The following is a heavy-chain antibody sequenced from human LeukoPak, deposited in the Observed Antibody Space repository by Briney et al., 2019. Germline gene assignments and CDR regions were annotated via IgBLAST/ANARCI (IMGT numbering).Heavy chain of an antibody. V-gene: IGHV1-69*13. CDR1: GGTFSSYA. CDR3: ARPPFHGSSRDAFDI. Sequence: GASVKVSCKASGGTFSSYAISWVRQAPGQGLEWMGGIIPIFGTANYAQKFQGRVTITADESTSTAYMELSSLRSEDTAVYYCARPPFHGSSRDAFDIWGQGTMVTVSS. J-gene: IGHJ3*02. D-gene: IGHD3-10*01. CDR2: IIPIFGTA.